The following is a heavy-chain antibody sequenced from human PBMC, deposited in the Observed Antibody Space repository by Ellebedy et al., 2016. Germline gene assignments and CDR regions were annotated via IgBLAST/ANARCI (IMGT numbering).Heavy chain of an antibody. D-gene: IGHD1-14*01. J-gene: IGHJ4*02. CDR2: MSPDGGTT. Sequence: GESLKISCAASGFPFSTQWMHWVRQPPGKGLVWVSHMSPDGGTTKYADSVTGRFSISRDNARNTLYLHMTSLRAEDTAVYYCAVDTRYNWNHVDKWGQGTLVTVSS. V-gene: IGHV3-74*01. CDR3: AVDTRYNWNHVDK. CDR1: GFPFSTQW.